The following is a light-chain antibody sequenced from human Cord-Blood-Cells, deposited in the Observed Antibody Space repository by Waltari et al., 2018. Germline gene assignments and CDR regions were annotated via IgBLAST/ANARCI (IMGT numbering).Light chain of an antibody. J-gene: IGLJ2*01. CDR2: EVS. CDR1: SSDVGRYKL. Sequence: QSALTQPASASGNPGQSITTSCTGTSSDVGRYKLVSWYQQHPGKAPKLRVYEVSRRPSGVSKRFSGSKSGNTASLTISGLQAEDEADYYCCSYAGSSTVVFGGGTKLTVL. V-gene: IGLV2-23*02. CDR3: CSYAGSSTVV.